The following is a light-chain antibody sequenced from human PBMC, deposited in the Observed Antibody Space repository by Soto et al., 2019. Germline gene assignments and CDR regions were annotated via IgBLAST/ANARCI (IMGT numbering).Light chain of an antibody. CDR2: GAS. Sequence: NVLTQSPGTPSLSPGQRATLSCRASQSLSGNYLAWYQQKPGQAPRLLIYGASTRATGIPARFSGSGSGTEFTLTISSLQSEDFSVYYCQQYNNWPPWTLGQGTKVDIK. J-gene: IGKJ1*01. V-gene: IGKV3-15*01. CDR3: QQYNNWPPWT. CDR1: QSLSGN.